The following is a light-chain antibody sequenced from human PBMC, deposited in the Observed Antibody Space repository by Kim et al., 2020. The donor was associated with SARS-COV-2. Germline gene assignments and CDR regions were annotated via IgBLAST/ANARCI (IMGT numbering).Light chain of an antibody. CDR3: NSRDSSGNYLV. V-gene: IGLV3-19*01. J-gene: IGLJ2*01. CDR2: GKN. Sequence: SSELTQDPAVSVALGQTVRITCQGDSLRRYYASWYQQKPGQAPVLVIYGKNNRPSGIPDRFSGSSSGNTASLTITGAQAEDEADYYCNSRDSSGNYLVFG. CDR1: SLRRYY.